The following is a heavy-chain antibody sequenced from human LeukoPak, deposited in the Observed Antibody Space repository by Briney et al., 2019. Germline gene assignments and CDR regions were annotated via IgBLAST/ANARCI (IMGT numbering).Heavy chain of an antibody. D-gene: IGHD2-15*01. CDR3: ARSRESCIGGTCPGDY. V-gene: IGHV1-2*02. J-gene: IGHJ4*02. CDR2: INPNTDVT. CDR1: GYTFTAYY. Sequence: RASVKVSCKASGYTFTAYYMHWVRQAPGQGPEWLGWINPNTDVTRYAQKFQGRVTMTRDTSISSVYMELSRLTCDDTAVYYYARSRESCIGGTCPGDYWGQGTRVTVSS.